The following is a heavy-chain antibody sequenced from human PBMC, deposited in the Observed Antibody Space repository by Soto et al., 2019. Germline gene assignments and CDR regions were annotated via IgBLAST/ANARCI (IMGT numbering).Heavy chain of an antibody. J-gene: IGHJ3*02. V-gene: IGHV3-23*01. CDR3: ARSMRESNAFDI. CDR1: GFTFSSYA. Sequence: EVQLLESGGGLVQSGGSLRLSCAASGFTFSSYAMSWVRQAPGKGLEWVSGISDSAATTFYADSLRGRFTSSRDNSRNTLSLQVSSLRAEDTAVYYCARSMRESNAFDIWGLGTMVSVSS. D-gene: IGHD2-21*01. CDR2: ISDSAATT.